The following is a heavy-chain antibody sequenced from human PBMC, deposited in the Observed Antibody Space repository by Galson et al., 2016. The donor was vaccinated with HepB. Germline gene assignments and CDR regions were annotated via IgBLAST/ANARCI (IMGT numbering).Heavy chain of an antibody. CDR2: IKQDGSEI. CDR1: GFTFSSFW. Sequence: SLRLSCAASGFTFSSFWMSWVRQAPGKGPEWVANIKQDGSEIYYVAFVKGRFTISRDNAKNSLDLQMNSLRVEDTAVYYCARDGNDFWSGQDSWGQGTLVAVSS. CDR3: ARDGNDFWSGQDS. J-gene: IGHJ4*02. D-gene: IGHD3-3*01. V-gene: IGHV3-7*01.